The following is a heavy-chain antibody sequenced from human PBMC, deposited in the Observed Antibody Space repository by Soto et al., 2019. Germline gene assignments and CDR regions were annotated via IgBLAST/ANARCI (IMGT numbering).Heavy chain of an antibody. CDR2: ISSSSSDT. V-gene: IGHV3-11*06. Sequence: QVHLVESGGGLVKPGGSLRISCAGSGFNFNDYYMNWIRQTPGKGLEWISYISSSSSDTNYADSVKGRFTISRDNANNSLYLQMHSLRAGDTAVYYCARGSSTVRGVTVTVTNFDYWGQGTLVTVSS. CDR3: ARGSSTVRGVTVTVTNFDY. D-gene: IGHD3-10*01. CDR1: GFNFNDYY. J-gene: IGHJ4*02.